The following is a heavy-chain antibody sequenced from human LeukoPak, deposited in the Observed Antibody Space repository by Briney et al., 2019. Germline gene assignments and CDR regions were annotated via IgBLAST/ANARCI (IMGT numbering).Heavy chain of an antibody. Sequence: SETLSLTCTVSGGSISSSSYYWGWIRQPPGKGLEWIGSISYSGSTYYNPSLKSRVTISVDTSKTQFSLNLNPMTAADTAIYYCARASEGIGFFDYWGQGILVTVSS. J-gene: IGHJ4*02. CDR1: GGSISSSSYY. CDR2: ISYSGST. D-gene: IGHD2-2*03. V-gene: IGHV4-39*07. CDR3: ARASEGIGFFDY.